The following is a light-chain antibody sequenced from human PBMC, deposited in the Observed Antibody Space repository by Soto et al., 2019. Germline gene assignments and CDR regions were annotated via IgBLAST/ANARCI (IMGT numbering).Light chain of an antibody. V-gene: IGLV2-14*03. J-gene: IGLJ1*01. CDR2: DVS. Sequence: QSALTQXXSVSXSPGXSXXISXXGTSXDVGGYNYVSWYQHHPGKAPKLMIYDVSNRPSGVSNRFSGSKSGNTASLTISGLQPEDEADYYCSSYTTSNTRQIVFGTGTKLTVL. CDR1: SXDVGGYNY. CDR3: SSYTTSNTRQIV.